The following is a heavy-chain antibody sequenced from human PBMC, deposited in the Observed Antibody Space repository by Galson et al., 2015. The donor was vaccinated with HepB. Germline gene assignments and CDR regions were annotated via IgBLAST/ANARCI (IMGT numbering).Heavy chain of an antibody. CDR1: GYTFTSYA. CDR3: ASTTLVPAAMKGYYYGMDV. Sequence: SVKVSCKASGYTFTSYAMHWVRQAPGQRLEWMGWISAYNGNTNYAQKLQGRVTMTTDTSTSTAYMELRSLRSDDTAVYYCASTTLVPAAMKGYYYGMDVWGQGTTVTVSS. J-gene: IGHJ6*02. V-gene: IGHV1-18*01. CDR2: ISAYNGNT. D-gene: IGHD2-2*01.